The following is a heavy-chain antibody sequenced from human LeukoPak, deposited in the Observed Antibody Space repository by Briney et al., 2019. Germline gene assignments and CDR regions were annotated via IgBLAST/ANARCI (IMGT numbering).Heavy chain of an antibody. D-gene: IGHD3-3*01. Sequence: ASVKVSCKASGYTFTSYDINWVRQATGQGLEWMGWMNPNSGNTGYAQKFQGRVTITRNTSISTAYMELSSLRSEDTAVYYCARWSPGYDFWSGYYLAYYMDVWGKGTTVTVSS. CDR1: GYTFTSYD. J-gene: IGHJ6*03. V-gene: IGHV1-8*03. CDR2: MNPNSGNT. CDR3: ARWSPGYDFWSGYYLAYYMDV.